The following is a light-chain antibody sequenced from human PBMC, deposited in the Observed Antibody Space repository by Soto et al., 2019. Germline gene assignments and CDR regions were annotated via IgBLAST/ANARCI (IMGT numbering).Light chain of an antibody. CDR2: EVS. V-gene: IGLV2-11*01. CDR1: SNDVGGNNF. J-gene: IGLJ3*02. CDR3: YSYAGSFTWV. Sequence: QPVLTQPRSVSGSPGQSVTISCTGTSNDVGGNNFVSWYQQLPGKAPKLMISEVSNRPSGVSNRFSGSKSGNTASLTISGLQADDEGDYYCYSYAGSFTWVFGGGTKLTVL.